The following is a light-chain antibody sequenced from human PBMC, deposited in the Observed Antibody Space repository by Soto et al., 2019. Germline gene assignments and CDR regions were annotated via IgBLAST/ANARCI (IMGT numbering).Light chain of an antibody. CDR2: AAS. J-gene: IGKJ5*01. CDR3: QQSYSTLT. V-gene: IGKV1-39*01. CDR1: QSISSY. Sequence: DIQMTQSPSSLSASVGDRVTITCRASQSISSYLNWYQQKPGKAPKLLIYAASSLQSGVPSRFSGGGSGTDFTLTISSLQPEDFATYYCQQSYSTLTFGQVTRLEIK.